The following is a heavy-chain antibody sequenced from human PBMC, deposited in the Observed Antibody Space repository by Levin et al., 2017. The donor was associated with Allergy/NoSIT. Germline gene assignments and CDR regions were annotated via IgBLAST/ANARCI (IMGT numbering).Heavy chain of an antibody. D-gene: IGHD1-1*01. CDR1: GFSARTRG. CDR2: ISGGSGTT. CDR3: ARWNGYGDA. J-gene: IGHJ5*02. V-gene: IGHV3-23*01. Sequence: GESLKISCAASGFSARTRGITWVRQAPGKGLGWVSGISGGSGTTHYADSVKGRFTVSSDDSNNTVHLHMNSLRAEDTARYYCARWNGYGDAWGQGILVIVSS.